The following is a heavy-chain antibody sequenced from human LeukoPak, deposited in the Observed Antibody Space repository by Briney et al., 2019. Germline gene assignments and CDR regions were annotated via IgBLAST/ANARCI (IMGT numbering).Heavy chain of an antibody. CDR2: ISAYNGNT. CDR3: ARDLAKYSSGWSPMDV. V-gene: IGHV1-18*01. CDR1: GYTFTTYG. J-gene: IGHJ6*03. D-gene: IGHD6-19*01. Sequence: ASVNVSCKASGYTFTTYGISWVRQSPGQGLEWMGWISAYNGNTNYAQKLQGRVTMTTDTSTSTAYMELRSLRSDDTAVYYCARDLAKYSSGWSPMDVWGKGTTVTVSS.